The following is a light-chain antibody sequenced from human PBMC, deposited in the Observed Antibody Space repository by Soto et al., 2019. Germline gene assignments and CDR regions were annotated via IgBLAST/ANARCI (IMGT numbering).Light chain of an antibody. V-gene: IGKV3D-15*01. Sequence: EIVMTQSPATLSVSPGEGATLSCRASQSISSNLAWYQQKPGQAPRLLIYGASTRAAGVPARFSGSGSGTEFTLTISGLQSEDFAVYYCQQRSNWPRSFGGGTKVDIK. CDR3: QQRSNWPRS. J-gene: IGKJ4*01. CDR2: GAS. CDR1: QSISSN.